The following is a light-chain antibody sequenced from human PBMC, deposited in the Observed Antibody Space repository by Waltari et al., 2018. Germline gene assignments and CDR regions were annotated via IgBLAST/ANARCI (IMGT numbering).Light chain of an antibody. CDR1: VLPTQF. CDR2: KDT. CDR3: QSADKTGSHVV. Sequence: SFVLTQPPSLSVSPGQTAKITCSADVLPTQFAYWYLQKPGQAPLLLIHKDTQPPSRVPERFSGSNSGTTVTLTISGVQAEDEADYYCQSADKTGSHVVFGGGTKLTVL. V-gene: IGLV3-25*03. J-gene: IGLJ2*01.